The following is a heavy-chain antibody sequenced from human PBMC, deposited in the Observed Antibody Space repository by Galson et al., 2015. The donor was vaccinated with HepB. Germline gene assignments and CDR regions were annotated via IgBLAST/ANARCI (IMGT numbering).Heavy chain of an antibody. V-gene: IGHV4-59*01. J-gene: IGHJ4*02. CDR3: ARLADY. CDR1: GGSISSYY. Sequence: LSLTCTVSGGSISSYYWSWIRQPPGKGLEWIGYIYYSGSTNYNPSLKSRVTISVDTSKNQFSLKLSSVTAADTAVYYCARLADYWGQGTLVTVSS. CDR2: IYYSGST.